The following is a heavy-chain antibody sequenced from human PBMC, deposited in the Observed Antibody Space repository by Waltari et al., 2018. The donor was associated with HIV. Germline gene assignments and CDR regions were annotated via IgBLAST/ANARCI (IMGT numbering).Heavy chain of an antibody. CDR3: ASGAAVAGYWYFDL. D-gene: IGHD6-19*01. J-gene: IGHJ2*01. CDR1: GDSMSSYY. CDR2: VYDSGST. Sequence: QVQLQESGPGLVKPSETLSLTCTVSGDSMSSYYWSWIRQPPGKGLEWIGYVYDSGSTNYNPSLKSRVTISLDTSKNQFSLKLTSVTAADTAVYYCASGAAVAGYWYFDLWGRGTLVTVSS. V-gene: IGHV4-59*01.